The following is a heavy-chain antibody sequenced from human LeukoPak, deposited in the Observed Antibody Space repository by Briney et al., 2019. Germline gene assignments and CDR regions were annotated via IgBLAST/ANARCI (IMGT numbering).Heavy chain of an antibody. CDR1: GYTFTSYG. J-gene: IGHJ3*02. CDR3: ARADGDYPIDAFDI. D-gene: IGHD4-17*01. CDR2: ISAYNGNT. V-gene: IGHV1-18*01. Sequence: ASVKVSCKASGYTFTSYGISWVRQAPGQGLEWMGWISAYNGNTNDAQKLQGRVTMTTDTSTSTAYMELRSLRSDDTAVYYCARADGDYPIDAFDIWGQGPTVTVSS.